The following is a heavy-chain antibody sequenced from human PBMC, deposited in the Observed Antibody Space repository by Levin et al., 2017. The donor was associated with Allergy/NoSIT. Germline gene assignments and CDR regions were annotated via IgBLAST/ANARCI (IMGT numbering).Heavy chain of an antibody. Sequence: GGSLRLSCAASGFAFSDSALHWVRQASGTGLEGVGRIRSKANNYATAYPASVKGRFTISRDDSKDTAHLQMSSLKTDDTAVYYCHVPPDVWGRGTTVTVSS. J-gene: IGHJ6*04. D-gene: IGHD6-6*01. CDR1: GFAFSDSA. V-gene: IGHV3-73*01. CDR3: HVPPDV. CDR2: IRSKANNYAT.